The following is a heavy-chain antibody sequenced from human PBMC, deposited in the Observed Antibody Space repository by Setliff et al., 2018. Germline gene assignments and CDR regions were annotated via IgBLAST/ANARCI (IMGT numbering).Heavy chain of an antibody. D-gene: IGHD3-10*01. CDR2: ISAYNGNT. V-gene: IGHV1-18*01. Sequence: ASVKVSCKASGYTFTSYGISWVRQAPGQGLEWMGWISAYNGNTNYAQKLQGRVTMTTDTSTSTAYMELRSLRSDDTAVYYCARDYYGSGKGDSYYYYGLDVWGRGTTVTVSS. J-gene: IGHJ6*02. CDR1: GYTFTSYG. CDR3: ARDYYGSGKGDSYYYYGLDV.